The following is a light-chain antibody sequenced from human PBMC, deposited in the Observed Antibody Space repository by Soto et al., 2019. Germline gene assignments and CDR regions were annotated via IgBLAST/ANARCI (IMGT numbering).Light chain of an antibody. J-gene: IGLJ1*01. Sequence: SVLAQPASVSGSPGQSITISCTGTSSDVGGYNYVSWHQQHPGKGPKLMIYEVTHRPSDVSSRFSGSKSGNTASLTISGLQAEDEADYYCSSYTTTKTYVFGTGTRSPS. CDR1: SSDVGGYNY. V-gene: IGLV2-14*01. CDR2: EVT. CDR3: SSYTTTKTYV.